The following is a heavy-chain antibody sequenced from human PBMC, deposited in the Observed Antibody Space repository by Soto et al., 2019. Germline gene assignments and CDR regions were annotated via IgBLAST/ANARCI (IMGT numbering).Heavy chain of an antibody. J-gene: IGHJ4*02. D-gene: IGHD6-13*01. Sequence: EVEVLESGGGLVQPGGSLRLSCAASGFTFSAYVMSWVRQAPGKGLEWVSSITSSGGGTYYADSVKGRFTVSRDNSKNTVYLQMNSLRDEDPAVYYCAKLTAAWGQGTLVIVSS. CDR1: GFTFSAYV. CDR2: ITSSGGGT. CDR3: AKLTAA. V-gene: IGHV3-23*01.